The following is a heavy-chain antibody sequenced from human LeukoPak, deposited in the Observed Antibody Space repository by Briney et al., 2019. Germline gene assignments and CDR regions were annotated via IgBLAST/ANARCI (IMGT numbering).Heavy chain of an antibody. CDR3: AKEVGAAAGTDNTFDY. Sequence: PGRSLRLSCAASGFTFSSYGMHRVRQAPGKGLEWVAVISYDGSNKYYADSVKGRFTISRDNSKNTLYLQMNSLRAEDTAVYYCAKEVGAAAGTDNTFDYWGQGTPVTVSS. J-gene: IGHJ4*02. CDR2: ISYDGSNK. D-gene: IGHD6-13*01. V-gene: IGHV3-30*18. CDR1: GFTFSSYG.